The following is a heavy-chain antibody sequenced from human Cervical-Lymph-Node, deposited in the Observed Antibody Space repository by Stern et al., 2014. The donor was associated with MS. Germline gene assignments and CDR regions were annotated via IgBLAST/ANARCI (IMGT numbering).Heavy chain of an antibody. CDR3: ATGGGYTYGSGYFDL. CDR2: ISYDGNTK. J-gene: IGHJ2*01. CDR1: GFTFSSYG. D-gene: IGHD5-18*01. Sequence: QVQLGESGGGVVQPGRSLRLSCAASGFTFSSYGMHLVRQAPGKGLEWVAAISYDGNTKYYADSVKGRFTISRDNSKNTLYLQINSLRAEDTTVYYCATGGGYTYGSGYFDLWGRGTLVSVSS. V-gene: IGHV3-30*03.